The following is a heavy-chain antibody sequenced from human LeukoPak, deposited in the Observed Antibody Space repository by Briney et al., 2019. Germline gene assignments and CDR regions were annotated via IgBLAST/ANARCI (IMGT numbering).Heavy chain of an antibody. V-gene: IGHV4-4*07. CDR2: IYTSGST. CDR3: ARDIRERYCSSTSCPRGFDP. D-gene: IGHD2-2*01. Sequence: PSETLSLTCTVSGGSINSYYWSWIRQPAGKGLEWIGRIYTSGSTNYNPSLKSRVTMSVDTSKNQFSLKLSSVTAADTAVYYCARDIRERYCSSTSCPRGFDPWGQGTLVTVSS. J-gene: IGHJ5*02. CDR1: GGSINSYY.